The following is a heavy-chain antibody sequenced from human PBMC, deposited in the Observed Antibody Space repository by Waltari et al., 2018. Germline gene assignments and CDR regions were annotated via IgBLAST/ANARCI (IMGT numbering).Heavy chain of an antibody. J-gene: IGHJ4*02. CDR3: ARYLNSWAPFDY. CDR1: GFTFSSYA. CDR2: MSGSGSYT. D-gene: IGHD6-13*01. Sequence: EVQLLESGGGLVQPGGSLRLSCAASGFTFSSYAMTWVRQAPGKGVGGGSSMSGSGSYTYYADSVKGRFTFSRDNSKNTLYLQMNSLRAEDTAVYYCARYLNSWAPFDYWGQGTLVTVSS. V-gene: IGHV3-23*01.